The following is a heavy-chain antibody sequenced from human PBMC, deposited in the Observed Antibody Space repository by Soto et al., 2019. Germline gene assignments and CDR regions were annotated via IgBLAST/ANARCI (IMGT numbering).Heavy chain of an antibody. CDR2: ISYDGSNK. CDR1: GFTISSYG. V-gene: IGHV3-30*03. D-gene: IGHD4-17*01. Sequence: QVQLVESGGGVVQPGRSLRLSCAASGFTISSYGMHWVRQAPGKGLEWVAVISYDGSNKDYGDSMKGRFTNSRDNSKNTLYLQMNSLRLEDTSVYYCARDYGGKRRVWNFDLWGRGTLVIVSS. J-gene: IGHJ2*01. CDR3: ARDYGGKRRVWNFDL.